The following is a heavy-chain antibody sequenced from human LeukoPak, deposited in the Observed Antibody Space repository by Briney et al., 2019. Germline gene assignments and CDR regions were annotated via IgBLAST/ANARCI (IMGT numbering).Heavy chain of an antibody. D-gene: IGHD6-6*01. J-gene: IGHJ4*02. V-gene: IGHV1-2*02. Sequence: ASVKVPSKPSVYTFTGYYMHWVRQAPRQGGEWMGCINPNSGCTNYAQKFQGSVTMTRDTSISTAYMELSRLRSDDTAVYYCARDSSSSLPDYWGQGTLVTVSS. CDR2: INPNSGCT. CDR1: VYTFTGYY. CDR3: ARDSSSSLPDY.